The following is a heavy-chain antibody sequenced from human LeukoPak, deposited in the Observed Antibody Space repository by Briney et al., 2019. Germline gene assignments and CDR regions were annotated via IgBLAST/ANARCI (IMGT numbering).Heavy chain of an antibody. V-gene: IGHV4-39*07. J-gene: IGHJ2*01. Sequence: SETLSLTCTVSGGSISGSSYYWGWIRQPPGKGLEWIGSIYYSGSTYYNPSLKSRVTISVDTSKNQFSLKLSSVTAADTAVYYCASGSYLPRYFDLWGRGTLVTVSS. CDR1: GGSISGSSYY. CDR2: IYYSGST. CDR3: ASGSYLPRYFDL. D-gene: IGHD1-26*01.